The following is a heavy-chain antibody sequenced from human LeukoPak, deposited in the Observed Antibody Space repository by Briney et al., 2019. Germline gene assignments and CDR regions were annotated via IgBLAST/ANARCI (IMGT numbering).Heavy chain of an antibody. V-gene: IGHV3-11*06. Sequence: GGSLRLSCVASGFTFSDYYMSWIRRAPGKGLEWVSYISRSSRDTKYADSVKGRFTISRDNAKNSLYLQMNSLRAEDTAVYYCARDARELPHFYYYGMDVWGQGTTVTVSS. CDR1: GFTFSDYY. CDR3: ARDARELPHFYYYGMDV. CDR2: ISRSSRDT. D-gene: IGHD1-26*01. J-gene: IGHJ6*02.